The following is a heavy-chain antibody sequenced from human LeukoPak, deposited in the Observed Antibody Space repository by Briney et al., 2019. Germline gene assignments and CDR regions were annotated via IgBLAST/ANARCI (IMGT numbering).Heavy chain of an antibody. CDR2: ISDVGTTP. Sequence: GGSLRLSCAASGFTFRSYELNWVRQAPGKGLEWVSYISDVGTTPHYADSVKGRFIISRDNAKNSLYLQMKSLTTEDTAVYYCARDRSKVTAYDDALDIWGQGTMVIVSS. D-gene: IGHD2-21*02. J-gene: IGHJ3*02. V-gene: IGHV3-48*03. CDR1: GFTFRSYE. CDR3: ARDRSKVTAYDDALDI.